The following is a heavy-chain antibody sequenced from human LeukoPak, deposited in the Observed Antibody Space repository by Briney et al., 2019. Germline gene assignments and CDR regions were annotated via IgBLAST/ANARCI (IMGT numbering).Heavy chain of an antibody. CDR3: AKGDGYNYGSGFDY. CDR1: GFTLRSYW. D-gene: IGHD5-24*01. J-gene: IGHJ4*02. CDR2: ISASGGST. Sequence: PGGSLRLSCASSGFTLRSYWMSWVRQAPGKGLQWVSSISASGGSTYYADSVKGRFTISRDNSKNMLYLQRSSLRVEDTAVYYCAKGDGYNYGSGFDYWGQGTLVAVSS. V-gene: IGHV3-23*01.